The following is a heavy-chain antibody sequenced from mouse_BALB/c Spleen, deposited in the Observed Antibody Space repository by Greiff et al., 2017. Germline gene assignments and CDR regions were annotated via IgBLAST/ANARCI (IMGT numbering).Heavy chain of an antibody. V-gene: IGHV5-6-3*01. D-gene: IGHD1-2*01. CDR1: GFTFSSYG. Sequence: EVQRVESGGGLVQPGGSLKLSCAASGFTFSSYGMSWVRQTPDKRLELVATINSNGGSTYYPDSVKGRFTISRDNAKNTLYLQMSSLKSEDTAMYYCATLLRYAMDYWGQGTSVTVSS. CDR3: ATLLRYAMDY. CDR2: INSNGGST. J-gene: IGHJ4*01.